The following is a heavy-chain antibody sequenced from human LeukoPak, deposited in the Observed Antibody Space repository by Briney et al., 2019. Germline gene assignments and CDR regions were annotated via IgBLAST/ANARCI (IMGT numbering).Heavy chain of an antibody. CDR3: ARVACTGNSCRPYHYYGMDV. D-gene: IGHD2-15*01. CDR1: GFTFSRDA. J-gene: IGHJ6*02. V-gene: IGHV3-23*01. CDR2: ISGSGGST. Sequence: SGGSLRLSCAASGFTFSRDAMSWVRQAPGKGLEWVSAISGSGGSTYYADSVKGRFTISRDNSKNTLYLQMNSLRAEDTAVYFCARVACTGNSCRPYHYYGMDVWGQGTTVTVSS.